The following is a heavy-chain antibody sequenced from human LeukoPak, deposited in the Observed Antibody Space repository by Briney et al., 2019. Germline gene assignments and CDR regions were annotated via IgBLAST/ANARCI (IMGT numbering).Heavy chain of an antibody. CDR1: GFTFSSYW. CDR3: ARVGIVGARDAFDI. D-gene: IGHD1-26*01. CDR2: INSDGSST. Sequence: GGSLRLSCTASGFTFSSYWMHWVRQAPGKGLVWVSRINSDGSSTSYADSVKGRFTISRDNAKNTLYLQMNSLRAEDTAVYYCARVGIVGARDAFDIWGQGTMVTVSS. J-gene: IGHJ3*02. V-gene: IGHV3-74*01.